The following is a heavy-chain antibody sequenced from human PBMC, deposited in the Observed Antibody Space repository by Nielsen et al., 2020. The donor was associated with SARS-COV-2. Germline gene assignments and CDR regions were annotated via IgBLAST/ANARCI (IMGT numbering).Heavy chain of an antibody. CDR1: GFTFSSYG. CDR3: ARVNSSYEDY. V-gene: IGHV3-30*02. CDR2: IRYDGSNK. Sequence: GGSLRLSCAASGFTFSSYGMHWVRQAPGKGLEWVAFIRYDGSNKYYADSVKGRFTISRDNSKNTLYLQMNSLRAEDTAVYYCARVNSSYEDYWGQGTLVTVSS. J-gene: IGHJ4*02. D-gene: IGHD6-6*01.